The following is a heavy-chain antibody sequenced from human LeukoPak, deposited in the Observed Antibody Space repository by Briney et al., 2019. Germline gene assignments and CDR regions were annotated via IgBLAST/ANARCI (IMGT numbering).Heavy chain of an antibody. CDR1: GFTFSGYW. CDR2: IKQDGSEK. J-gene: IGHJ4*02. V-gene: IGHV3-7*01. Sequence: GGSLRLSCAASGFTFSGYWMSWVRQAPGKGLEWVANIKQDGSEKYYVDSVKGRFTISRDNAKNSLYLQMNSLRAEDAAVYYCARSRYFDYWGQGTLVTVSS. CDR3: ARSRYFDY. D-gene: IGHD1-14*01.